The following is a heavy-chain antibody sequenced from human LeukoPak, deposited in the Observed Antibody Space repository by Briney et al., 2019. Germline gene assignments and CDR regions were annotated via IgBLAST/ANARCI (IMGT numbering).Heavy chain of an antibody. CDR2: IIPIFGTA. D-gene: IGHD3-10*01. CDR1: GGTFSSYA. V-gene: IGHV1-69*05. CDR3: AICGDPPSREYYYYYMDV. J-gene: IGHJ6*03. Sequence: SVNVSCKASGGTFSSYAISWVRQAPGQGLGWMGGIIPIFGTANYAQKFQGRVTITTDESTSTAYMELSSLRSEDTAVYYCAICGDPPSREYYYYYMDVWGKGTTVTVSS.